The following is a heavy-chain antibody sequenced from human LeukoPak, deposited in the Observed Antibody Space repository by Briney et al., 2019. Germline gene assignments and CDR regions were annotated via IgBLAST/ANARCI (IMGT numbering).Heavy chain of an antibody. D-gene: IGHD5/OR15-5a*01. CDR3: ARDRAWSTIETLQLDY. J-gene: IGHJ4*02. CDR1: GGTFSDYA. Sequence: GASVKVSCKASGGTFSDYALNWVRQAPGQGLEWMGVFIPILAAANSTQKFQGRVTITADESTSTAYMELSSLKSEDTAVYYCARDRAWSTIETLQLDYWGQGTLVTVSS. CDR2: FIPILAAA. V-gene: IGHV1-69*13.